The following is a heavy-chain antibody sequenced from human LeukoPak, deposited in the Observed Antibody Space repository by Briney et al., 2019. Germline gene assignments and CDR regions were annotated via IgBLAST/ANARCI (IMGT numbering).Heavy chain of an antibody. V-gene: IGHV3-74*01. D-gene: IGHD4-11*01. CDR1: GFTFSSYC. CDR3: ARLVVDYLDAFDI. Sequence: PGGSLRLSCAASGFTFSSYCMHWVRHAPGKGLVWVSRINSDGSSTSYADSVKGRFTISRDNAKKTLYLQRNSLRAEDTFVYYCARLVVDYLDAFDIWGEGTMLTVSS. CDR2: INSDGSST. J-gene: IGHJ3*02.